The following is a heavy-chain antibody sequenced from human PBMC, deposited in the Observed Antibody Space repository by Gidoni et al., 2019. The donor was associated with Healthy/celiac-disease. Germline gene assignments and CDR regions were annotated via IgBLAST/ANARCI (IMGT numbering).Heavy chain of an antibody. CDR3: ARAMTTVTTLEDGWFDP. J-gene: IGHJ5*02. CDR2: SIPIFGTA. Sequence: QVQLVQSGAEVKKPGSSVKVSCKASGGTFSSYAISWVRQAPEQGLEWMGGSIPIFGTANYAQKFQGRVTITADESTSTAYMELSSLRSEDTAVYYCARAMTTVTTLEDGWFDPWGQGTLVTVSS. V-gene: IGHV1-69*01. D-gene: IGHD4-17*01. CDR1: GGTFSSYA.